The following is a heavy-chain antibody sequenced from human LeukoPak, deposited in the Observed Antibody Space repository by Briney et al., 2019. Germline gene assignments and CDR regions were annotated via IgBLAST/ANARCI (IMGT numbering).Heavy chain of an antibody. CDR3: ARRHSSGYYQDN. J-gene: IGHJ4*02. Sequence: GESLKISCKGSGYSLTSYWIGWVRQMPGKGLEWMGMIHPGDSDTRYSPSFQGQVTISADKSISTAYLQWSSLKASDTAKYYCARRHSSGYYQDNWGQGTLVTVSS. CDR2: IHPGDSDT. CDR1: GYSLTSYW. V-gene: IGHV5-51*01. D-gene: IGHD3-22*01.